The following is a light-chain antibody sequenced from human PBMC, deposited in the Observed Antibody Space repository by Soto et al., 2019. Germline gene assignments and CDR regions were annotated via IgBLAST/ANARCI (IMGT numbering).Light chain of an antibody. Sequence: IVLTHSPGTLSFSPGEIATLSFRASQSVSGSYLGWYQQKPGQAPRLLISGASRRATGIPDRFSGSGSGTDFTLTISSLEPEDFAVYYCQQYGNSPLTFGGGTKVDIK. CDR2: GAS. CDR3: QQYGNSPLT. CDR1: QSVSGSY. V-gene: IGKV3-20*01. J-gene: IGKJ4*01.